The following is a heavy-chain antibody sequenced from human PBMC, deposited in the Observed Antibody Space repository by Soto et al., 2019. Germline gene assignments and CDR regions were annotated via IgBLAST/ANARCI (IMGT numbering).Heavy chain of an antibody. Sequence: EVQLLESGGALVQPGGSLRLSCTTSGFTFSTTGMLWLRQPPGKGLEWVSAIGPDPSNTKYTDSVKGRFIISRDNSKNTVFLQMTSLGAEGTALYYCTTARHCSRDACPAAEWGQGTLITVSS. V-gene: IGHV3-23*01. D-gene: IGHD2-21*01. CDR3: TTARHCSRDACPAAE. CDR1: GFTFSTTG. CDR2: IGPDPSNT. J-gene: IGHJ4*02.